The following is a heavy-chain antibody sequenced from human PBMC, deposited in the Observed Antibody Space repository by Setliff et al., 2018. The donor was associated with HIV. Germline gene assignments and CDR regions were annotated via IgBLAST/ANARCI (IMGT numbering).Heavy chain of an antibody. D-gene: IGHD3-3*01. Sequence: PGGSLRLSCATSGFTFSSYAMHWVRQAPGKGLEWVAVISYDGNNKYYADSVKGRFTTSRDNSKNTLYLQMNGLRPEDTAVYYCARDGSYYDFWSGFYPLRWFDPWGQGTLVTVSS. CDR3: ARDGSYYDFWSGFYPLRWFDP. V-gene: IGHV3-30*04. J-gene: IGHJ5*02. CDR1: GFTFSSYA. CDR2: ISYDGNNK.